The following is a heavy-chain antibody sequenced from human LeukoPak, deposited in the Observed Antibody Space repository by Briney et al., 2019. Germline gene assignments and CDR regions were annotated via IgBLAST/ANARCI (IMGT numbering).Heavy chain of an antibody. V-gene: IGHV1-46*01. CDR2: INPSGGST. Sequence: ASVKVSCKASGYTFTSYYMHWVRQAPGQGLEWVGIINPSGGSTSYAQKFQGRVTMTRDRSTSTDYMELSTLRSEDTAVYYCARDNSVEDTAWWFDPWGQGTLVTVSS. D-gene: IGHD4-23*01. J-gene: IGHJ5*02. CDR1: GYTFTSYY. CDR3: ARDNSVEDTAWWFDP.